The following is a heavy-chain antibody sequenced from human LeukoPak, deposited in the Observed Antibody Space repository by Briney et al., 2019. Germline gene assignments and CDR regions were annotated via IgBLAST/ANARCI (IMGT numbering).Heavy chain of an antibody. Sequence: PSETLSLTCTVSGGSISSGGYYWSWLRQHPGKGLEWIGYIYYSGSTYYNPSLKSRVTISVDTSKNQFSLKLSSVTAADTAVYYCARGGTWLRFEGYFDYWGQGTLVTVSS. CDR1: GGSISSGGYY. CDR3: ARGGTWLRFEGYFDY. V-gene: IGHV4-31*03. J-gene: IGHJ4*02. D-gene: IGHD5-12*01. CDR2: IYYSGST.